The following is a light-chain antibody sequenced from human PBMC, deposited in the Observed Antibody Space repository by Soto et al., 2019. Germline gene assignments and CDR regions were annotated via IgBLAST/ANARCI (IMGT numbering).Light chain of an antibody. CDR1: QSVSSSY. Sequence: EIVLTQSPGTLSLSPGERATLSCRASQSVSSSYLAWYQQKPGQAPRLLIYGASNRATGIPDRFSGGGSGTDFTLTINRLEPEDFAVYYCHLYGNSLRTFGQGTKVEIK. CDR3: HLYGNSLRT. V-gene: IGKV3-20*01. J-gene: IGKJ1*01. CDR2: GAS.